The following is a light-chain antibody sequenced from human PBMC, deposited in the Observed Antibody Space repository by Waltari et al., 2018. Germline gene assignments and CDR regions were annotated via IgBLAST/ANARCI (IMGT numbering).Light chain of an antibody. CDR2: AAS. V-gene: IGKV1-9*01. J-gene: IGKJ3*01. CDR1: QGINTF. Sequence: DIQLTQSPSFLSASIAERVTINCLAIQGINTFLGWYQQKPGKAPKLLIYAASTLENGVPSRFSGSGSGTDFTLTISSLQPEDFATYYCQQLNDYPFTFGPGTKVDIK. CDR3: QQLNDYPFT.